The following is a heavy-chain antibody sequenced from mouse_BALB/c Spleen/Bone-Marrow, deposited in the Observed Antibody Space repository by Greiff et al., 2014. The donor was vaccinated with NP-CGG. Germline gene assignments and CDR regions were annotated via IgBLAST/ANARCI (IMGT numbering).Heavy chain of an antibody. V-gene: IGHV1S81*02. CDR3: ARRTTTVVATDY. Sequence: QVQLQQPGAELVKPGASVKLSCKASGYTSTSYWMHWVKKRPGQGLEWIGEINPSNGRTNYNEKFKSKATLTVDKSSSTAYMQLSSLTSEDSAVYYCARRTTTVVATDYWGQGTTLTVSS. D-gene: IGHD1-1*01. CDR1: GYTSTSYW. J-gene: IGHJ2*01. CDR2: INPSNGRT.